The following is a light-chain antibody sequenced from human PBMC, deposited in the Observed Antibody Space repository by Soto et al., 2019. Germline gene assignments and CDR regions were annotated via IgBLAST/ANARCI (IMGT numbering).Light chain of an antibody. CDR2: EVS. Sequence: QSALTQPASVSGSPGQSITISCTGTSSDIGGYNYVSWYQQHPGKAPKLMIYEVSSRPSGVSNRFSGSKSGNTASLTISGLQAEDEADYYCQAWDTNTALVFGGGTKLTVL. J-gene: IGLJ2*01. V-gene: IGLV2-14*01. CDR1: SSDIGGYNY. CDR3: QAWDTNTALV.